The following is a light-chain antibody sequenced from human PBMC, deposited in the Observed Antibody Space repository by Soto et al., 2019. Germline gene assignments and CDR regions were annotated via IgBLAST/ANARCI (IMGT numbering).Light chain of an antibody. CDR3: AAWDDSLLVL. Sequence: QSVLNQPPSASGTPGQRVTISFSGSTSNIGRYTVHWYQQLPGTAPKFLINSDNQRPSGLPDRFSGSKSGPSASLAISGLQSEDEADYYCAAWDDSLLVLFGGGTKLTV. CDR1: TSNIGRYT. V-gene: IGLV1-44*01. CDR2: SDN. J-gene: IGLJ2*01.